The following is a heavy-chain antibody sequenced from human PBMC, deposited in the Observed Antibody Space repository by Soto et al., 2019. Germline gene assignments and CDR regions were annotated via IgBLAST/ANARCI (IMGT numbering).Heavy chain of an antibody. CDR3: ARDFVVGGPTINYYYGMDV. V-gene: IGHV3-66*01. CDR1: GFTVSSNY. J-gene: IGHJ6*02. Sequence: GGSLRLSCAASGFTVSSNYMSWVRQAPGKGLEWISIYSAGNTYYADSVKGRFTISRDNSKNTLYLQMNSLGAEDTAVYYCARDFVVGGPTINYYYGMDVGGQGTTVTVSS. D-gene: IGHD1-26*01. CDR2: YSAGNT.